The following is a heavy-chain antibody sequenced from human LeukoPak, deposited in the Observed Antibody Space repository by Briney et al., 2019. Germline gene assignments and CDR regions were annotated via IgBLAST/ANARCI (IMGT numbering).Heavy chain of an antibody. Sequence: PGRSLRLSCAASGFTFSSYAMHWVRQAPGKGLEWVAVISYDGSNKYYADSVKGRFTISRDNSKNTLYLQMNSLRAEDTAVYYCAREYNEFDYWGQGTLVTVPS. J-gene: IGHJ4*02. CDR1: GFTFSSYA. D-gene: IGHD1-14*01. CDR2: ISYDGSNK. CDR3: AREYNEFDY. V-gene: IGHV3-30*04.